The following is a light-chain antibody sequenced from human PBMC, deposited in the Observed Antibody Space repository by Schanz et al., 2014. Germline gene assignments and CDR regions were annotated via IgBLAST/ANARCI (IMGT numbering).Light chain of an antibody. J-gene: IGLJ3*02. CDR3: SSYAGSNNLGV. CDR1: SSDVGGTNY. V-gene: IGLV2-14*01. Sequence: QSVLTQPASVSGSPGQSITLSCTGTSSDVGGTNYVSWYQQHPGKVPKLMIYDVSNRPSGVSNRFSGSKSGNTASLTISGLQAEDEADYYCSSYAGSNNLGVFGGGTKLTVL. CDR2: DVS.